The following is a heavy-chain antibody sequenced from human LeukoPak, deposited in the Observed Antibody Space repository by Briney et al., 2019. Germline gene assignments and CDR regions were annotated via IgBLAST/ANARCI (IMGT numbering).Heavy chain of an antibody. D-gene: IGHD3-22*01. V-gene: IGHV3-74*01. Sequence: GGSLRLSCAVSGFTFSNYWMHWVRQAPGKGLVYVSRINSDGSSTTYADSVKGRITISRDNAKNTLYLQMNSLRAEDTAVYYCARGHSSGYSYDAFDVWGQGTMVTVSS. CDR1: GFTFSNYW. CDR3: ARGHSSGYSYDAFDV. J-gene: IGHJ3*01. CDR2: INSDGSST.